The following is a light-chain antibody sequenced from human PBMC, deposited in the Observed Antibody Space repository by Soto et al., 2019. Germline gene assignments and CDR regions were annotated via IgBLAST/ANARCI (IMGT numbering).Light chain of an antibody. V-gene: IGLV1-51*01. CDR3: GSWDISPSASL. CDR2: DDN. Sequence: QYVLTQPPSVSGARGQKVTISCSGSSSNIGGNSVSWYQQLPGTAPKLLIYDDNKRPSGIPDRFSGSKSGTSATLGITGFQTGDEADYYCGSWDISPSASLCGTGTKV. J-gene: IGLJ1*01. CDR1: SSNIGGNS.